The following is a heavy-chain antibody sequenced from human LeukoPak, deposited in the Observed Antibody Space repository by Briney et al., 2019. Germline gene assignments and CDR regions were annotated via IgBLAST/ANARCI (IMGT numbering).Heavy chain of an antibody. CDR2: IYYSGST. CDR3: AGDTAMVTGVSY. D-gene: IGHD5-18*01. V-gene: IGHV4-39*07. CDR1: GGSISSSSYY. Sequence: SETLSLTCTVSGGSISSSSYYWGWIRQPPGKGLGWIGSIYYSGSTYYNPSLKSRVTISVDTSKNQFSLKLSSVTAADTAVYYCAGDTAMVTGVSYWGQGTLVTVSS. J-gene: IGHJ4*02.